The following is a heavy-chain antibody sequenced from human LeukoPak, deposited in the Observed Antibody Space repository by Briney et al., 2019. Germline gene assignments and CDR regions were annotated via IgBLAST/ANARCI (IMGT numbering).Heavy chain of an antibody. CDR2: IYSGGST. CDR1: GFTVSSNY. Sequence: GGSLRLSCAASGFTVSSNYMSWVRQAPGKGLAWVSVIYSGGSTYYADSVKGRFTISRDNSKNTLYLQMNSLRAEDTAVYYCARDRVLIQQWLEGSYYGMDVWGQGTTVTVSS. CDR3: ARDRVLIQQWLEGSYYGMDV. V-gene: IGHV3-66*01. D-gene: IGHD6-19*01. J-gene: IGHJ6*02.